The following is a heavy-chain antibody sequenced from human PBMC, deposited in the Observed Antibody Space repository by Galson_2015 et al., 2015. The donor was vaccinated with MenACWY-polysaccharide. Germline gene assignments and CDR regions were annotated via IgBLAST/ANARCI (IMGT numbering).Heavy chain of an antibody. CDR1: KFSFSDYY. D-gene: IGHD6-25*01. CDR3: ARSAWFDI. Sequence: SLRLSCAASKFSFSDYYMSWIRQALGKGLEWVSSISSAGGIIHYADSVKGRFTISRDNAENSLYLQMNSLRAEDTAVYYCARSAWFDIWGQGTMVTVSS. J-gene: IGHJ3*02. V-gene: IGHV3-11*01. CDR2: ISSAGGII.